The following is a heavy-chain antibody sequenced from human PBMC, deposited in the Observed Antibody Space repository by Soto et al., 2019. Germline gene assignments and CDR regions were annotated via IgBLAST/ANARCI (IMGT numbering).Heavy chain of an antibody. Sequence: TLSLTCAVSRGSISSGVYSWSWIRQPTGKGLEWIGYIYHSGSTYYNPSLKSRVTISVDTSKNQFSLKLSSVTAADTAVYYCARDGVVMDYYYYAMDVWGQGTTVT. V-gene: IGHV4-30-2*01. CDR1: RGSISSGVYS. CDR3: ARDGVVMDYYYYAMDV. D-gene: IGHD3-3*01. CDR2: IYHSGST. J-gene: IGHJ6*02.